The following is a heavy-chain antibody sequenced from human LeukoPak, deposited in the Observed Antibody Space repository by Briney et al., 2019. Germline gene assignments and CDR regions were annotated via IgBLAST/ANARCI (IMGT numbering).Heavy chain of an antibody. Sequence: GGSLRLSCAASGFIFNSYAMAWVRQAPEEGLEWVSSITDSGISTYYADSVKGRFTISRDNSKNTLYLQMNSLRAEDTAVYYCAKGSRGNYDYWGQGTLVTVSS. J-gene: IGHJ4*02. D-gene: IGHD1-26*01. CDR3: AKGSRGNYDY. CDR1: GFIFNSYA. V-gene: IGHV3-23*01. CDR2: ITDSGIST.